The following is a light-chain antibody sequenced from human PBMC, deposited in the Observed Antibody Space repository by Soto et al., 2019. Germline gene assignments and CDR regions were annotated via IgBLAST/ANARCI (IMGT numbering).Light chain of an antibody. Sequence: DIQMTQSPATLSASVGDRVTIPCRASQSISSRLAWYQQRPGKAPGLLIDQASSLTSGVPSRFSGSGSGTEFTLAISSLQPDDFETYCCQQYNTYPWTFGQGTKVDIK. V-gene: IGKV1-5*03. CDR2: QAS. CDR3: QQYNTYPWT. CDR1: QSISSR. J-gene: IGKJ1*01.